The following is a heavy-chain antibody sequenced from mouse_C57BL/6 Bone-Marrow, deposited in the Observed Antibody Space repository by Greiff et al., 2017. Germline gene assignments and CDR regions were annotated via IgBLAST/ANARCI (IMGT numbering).Heavy chain of an antibody. CDR1: GFNIKDDY. CDR2: IDPENGDT. V-gene: IGHV14-4*01. D-gene: IGHD2-1*01. Sequence: VQLQQSGAELVRPGASVKLSCTASGFNIKDDYMHWVKQRPEQGLEWIGWIDPENGDTEYASKFQGKATITADTSSNTAYLQLSSLTSEDTAVYYCTRYGNYGYWGQGTTLTVSS. J-gene: IGHJ2*01. CDR3: TRYGNYGY.